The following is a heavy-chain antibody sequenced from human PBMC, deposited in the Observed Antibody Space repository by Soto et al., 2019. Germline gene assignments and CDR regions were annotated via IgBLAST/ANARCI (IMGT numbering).Heavy chain of an antibody. CDR3: ARDHGQFGGVNFDY. V-gene: IGHV1-18*01. CDR2: ISAQSGNT. D-gene: IGHD3-16*01. CDR1: GYTFIKYG. Sequence: QVQLVQSGAEVKKPGASVKVSCKASGYTFIKYGIIWVRQAPGQGLEWMGWISAQSGNTNYARNLQDRFTMTTDTSTSTAYMELRSLRSDDTAVYYCARDHGQFGGVNFDYWGQGTLVTVSS. J-gene: IGHJ4*02.